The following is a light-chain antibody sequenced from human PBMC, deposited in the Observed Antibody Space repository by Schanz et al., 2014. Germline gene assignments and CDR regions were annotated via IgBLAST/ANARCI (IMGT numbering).Light chain of an antibody. CDR3: HSYDSFLSAVV. J-gene: IGLJ2*01. CDR1: TSNIGSGFQ. CDR2: ANT. V-gene: IGLV1-40*01. Sequence: QSVLTQPPSVSGAPGQRVTISCNGSTSNIGSGFQVHWYRQLPGSAPTLVIYANTLRPSGVPDRFSGSKSGTSASLAITGLQAEDEADYYCHSYDSFLSAVVFGGGTKVTVL.